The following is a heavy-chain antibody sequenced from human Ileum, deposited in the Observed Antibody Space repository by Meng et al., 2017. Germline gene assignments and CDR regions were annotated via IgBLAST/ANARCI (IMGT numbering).Heavy chain of an antibody. CDR1: GFTFSSYA. Sequence: GESLKISCAASGFTFSSYAMSWVRQAPGKGLEWVSAISGSGGSTYYADSVKGRFTISRDNSKNTLYLQMNSLRAEDTAVYYCAKDGSGSYYMLVDYWGQGTLVPSPQ. CDR2: ISGSGGST. J-gene: IGHJ4*02. D-gene: IGHD3-10*01. CDR3: AKDGSGSYYMLVDY. V-gene: IGHV3-23*01.